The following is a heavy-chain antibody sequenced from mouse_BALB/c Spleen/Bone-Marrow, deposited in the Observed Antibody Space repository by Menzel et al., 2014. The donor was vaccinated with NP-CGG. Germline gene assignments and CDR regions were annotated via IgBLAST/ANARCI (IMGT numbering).Heavy chain of an antibody. D-gene: IGHD2-10*02. J-gene: IGHJ4*01. V-gene: IGHV14-3*02. CDR2: IDPANGNT. Sequence: EVKLVESGAELVKLGASVKLSCTASGFNIKDTYMHWVKQRPEQGLEWIGRIDPANGNTKYDPKFQGKATITADTSSNTAYLQLSSLTSKDTAVYYCARGIFLYGNFLLDYWGQGTSVTVSS. CDR1: GFNIKDTY. CDR3: ARGIFLYGNFLLDY.